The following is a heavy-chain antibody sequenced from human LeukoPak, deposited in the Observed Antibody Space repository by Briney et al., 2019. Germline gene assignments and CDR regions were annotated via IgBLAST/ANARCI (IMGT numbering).Heavy chain of an antibody. Sequence: GASVKVSCKASGYTFTGYYMHWVPQAPGQGLEWMGWINPNSGGTNYAQKFQGRVTMTRDTSISTAYMELSRLRSDDTAVYYCARARVYSSSWYDEIEAFDIWGQGTMVTVSS. CDR3: ARARVYSSSWYDEIEAFDI. J-gene: IGHJ3*02. CDR2: INPNSGGT. V-gene: IGHV1-2*02. CDR1: GYTFTGYY. D-gene: IGHD6-13*01.